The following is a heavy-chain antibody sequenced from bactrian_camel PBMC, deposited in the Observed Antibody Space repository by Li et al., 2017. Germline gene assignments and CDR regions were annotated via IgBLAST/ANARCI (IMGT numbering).Heavy chain of an antibody. D-gene: IGHD2*01. CDR3: AADLARYCGAFSGFFARAS. CDR2: IYSAGSNT. CDR1: GFTFSSYH. V-gene: IGHV3-2*01. Sequence: QLVESGGGLVPPGGSLRLSCAASGFTFSSYHMSWVRQAPGKGLEWVSSIYSAGSNTYYTDSVKGRFTLSKDNAKNTLYLQMNSLKPEDSAMYYCAADLARYCGAFSGFFARASWGQGTQVTVS. J-gene: IGHJ4*01.